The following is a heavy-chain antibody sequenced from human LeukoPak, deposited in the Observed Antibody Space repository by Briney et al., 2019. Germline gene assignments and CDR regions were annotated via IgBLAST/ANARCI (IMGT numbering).Heavy chain of an antibody. J-gene: IGHJ4*02. V-gene: IGHV3-23*01. D-gene: IGHD6-25*01. CDR3: AKGSVGNADFAS. CDR2: IIVSGAT. Sequence: VGSLRLSCAASGFTFRSFSMTWVRQAPGKGLEWVSSIIVSGATNYADSVKGRFTISRDSFRGMLFLQMDSLRVEDTVVYFCAKGSVGNADFASWGEEGLVTVSS. CDR1: GFTFRSFS.